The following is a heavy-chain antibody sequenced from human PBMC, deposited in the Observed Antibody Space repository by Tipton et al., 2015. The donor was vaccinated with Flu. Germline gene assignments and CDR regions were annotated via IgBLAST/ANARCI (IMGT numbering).Heavy chain of an antibody. D-gene: IGHD3-10*01. CDR1: GFIFSTYG. CDR2: IWYDGSNK. J-gene: IGHJ4*02. V-gene: IGHV3-33*06. Sequence: QLVQSGGGVVQPGRSLRLSCAASGFIFSTYGMHWVRQAPGKGLEWVAVIWYDGSNKYYADSVKGRFTISRDNSKNTVYLQMNSLRAEDTAVYYCAKDTFGSGSDFDYWGQGTVVTVSS. CDR3: AKDTFGSGSDFDY.